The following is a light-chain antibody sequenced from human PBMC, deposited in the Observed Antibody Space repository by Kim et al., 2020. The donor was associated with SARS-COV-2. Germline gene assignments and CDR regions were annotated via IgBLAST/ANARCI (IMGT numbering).Light chain of an antibody. CDR1: TSNIGAGYG. Sequence: QRVTISCTGSTSNIGAGYGVHWYQQLPGTAPNLLIYGNSNRPSGVPDRFSGSKSGTSASLAITGLQAEDEADYYCQSYDSSLSGSVFGGGTKLTVL. V-gene: IGLV1-40*01. CDR2: GNS. CDR3: QSYDSSLSGSV. J-gene: IGLJ2*01.